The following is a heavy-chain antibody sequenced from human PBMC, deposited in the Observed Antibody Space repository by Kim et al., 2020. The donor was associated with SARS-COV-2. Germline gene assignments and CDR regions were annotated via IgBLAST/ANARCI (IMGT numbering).Heavy chain of an antibody. D-gene: IGHD2-2*01. J-gene: IGHJ5*02. V-gene: IGHV3-33*01. CDR3: ARDEGYCSSTSCYYNWFDP. CDR1: GFTFSSYG. Sequence: GGSLRLSCAASGFTFSSYGMHWVRQAPGKGLEWVAVIWYDGSNKYYADSVKGRFTISRDNSKNTLYLQMNSLRAEDTAVYYCARDEGYCSSTSCYYNWFDPWGQGTLVTVSS. CDR2: IWYDGSNK.